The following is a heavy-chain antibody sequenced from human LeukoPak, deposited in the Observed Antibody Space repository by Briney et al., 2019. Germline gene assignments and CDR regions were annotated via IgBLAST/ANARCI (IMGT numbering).Heavy chain of an antibody. V-gene: IGHV1-18*01. Sequence: ASVKVSCKASGYTFTSYGISWVRQAPGQGLEWIGWVCAYNGNTNYAQKLQGRVTMTTDTSTSTAYMELRSLRSDDTAVYYCARDDYGDESAEYFQHWGQGTLVTVSS. D-gene: IGHD4-17*01. CDR3: ARDDYGDESAEYFQH. CDR2: VCAYNGNT. J-gene: IGHJ1*01. CDR1: GYTFTSYG.